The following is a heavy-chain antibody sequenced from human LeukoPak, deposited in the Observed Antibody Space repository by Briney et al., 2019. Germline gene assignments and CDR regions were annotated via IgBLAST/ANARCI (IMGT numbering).Heavy chain of an antibody. D-gene: IGHD3-22*01. CDR3: AREKYYYDSSGYYAFDY. CDR1: GFTFDDYG. CDR2: INWNGGST. V-gene: IGHV3-20*04. Sequence: GGSLRLSCAASGFTFDDYGMSWVRQAPGKGLEWVSGINWNGGSTGYADSVKGRFTISRDNAKNSLYLQMNSLRAEDTALYYCAREKYYYDSSGYYAFDYWGQGTLVTVSS. J-gene: IGHJ4*02.